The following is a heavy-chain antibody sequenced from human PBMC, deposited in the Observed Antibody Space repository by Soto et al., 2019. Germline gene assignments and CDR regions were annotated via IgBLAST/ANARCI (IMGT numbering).Heavy chain of an antibody. J-gene: IGHJ5*02. CDR1: GYTFSNYG. CDR3: ERVVPGAEAWFGP. Sequence: ASVKVSCKTSGYTFSNYGITWVRQAPGQPLEWLGWISLYSDGTNYAQKFQGRVSMTTDTSTNTAYMELRSLRSDDTAVYYCERVVPGAEAWFGPWGQGTLVTVSS. CDR2: ISLYSDGT. V-gene: IGHV1-18*01. D-gene: IGHD2-2*01.